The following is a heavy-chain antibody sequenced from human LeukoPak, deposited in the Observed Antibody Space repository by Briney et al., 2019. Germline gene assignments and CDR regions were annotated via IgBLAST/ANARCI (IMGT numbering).Heavy chain of an antibody. D-gene: IGHD2-15*01. CDR1: GLTLRNYA. CDR2: ICASDGNT. J-gene: IGHJ4*02. CDR3: VKGSGSSCYSPCDY. Sequence: AGGSLRLSCAASGLTLRNYAMRWVRQAPGKGLKWVSVICASDGNTYYADAVKGRFTISRDDSKDALYLQMDSLRAEDAAVYYCVKGSGSSCYSPCDYWGQGILVTVSS. V-gene: IGHV3-23*01.